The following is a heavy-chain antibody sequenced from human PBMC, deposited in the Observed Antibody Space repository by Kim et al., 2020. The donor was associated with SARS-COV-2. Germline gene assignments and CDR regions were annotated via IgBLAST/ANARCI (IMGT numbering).Heavy chain of an antibody. CDR3: ARSEDDYYDSSGSYFDL. V-gene: IGHV4-39*01. D-gene: IGHD3-22*01. CDR1: GGSISSSSYY. J-gene: IGHJ2*01. CDR2: IYYSGST. Sequence: SETLSLTCTVSGGSISSSSYYWGWIRQPPGKGLEWIGSIYYSGSTYYNPSLKSRVTISVDTSKNQFSLKLSSVTAADTAVYYCARSEDDYYDSSGSYFDLWGRGTLVTVSS.